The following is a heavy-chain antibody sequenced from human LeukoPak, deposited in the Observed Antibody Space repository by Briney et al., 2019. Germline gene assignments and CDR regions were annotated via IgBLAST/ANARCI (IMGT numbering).Heavy chain of an antibody. CDR3: ARGHSGYYYEYLFDY. V-gene: IGHV3-48*02. CDR1: GFTFSSYS. CDR2: ISSSSSTI. Sequence: GGSLRLSCAASGFTFSSYSMNWVRQAPGKGLEWVSYISSSSSTIYYADSVKGRFTISRDNAKNSLYLQMNSLRDEDTAVYYCARGHSGYYYEYLFDYWGQGTLVTVSS. J-gene: IGHJ4*02. D-gene: IGHD3-22*01.